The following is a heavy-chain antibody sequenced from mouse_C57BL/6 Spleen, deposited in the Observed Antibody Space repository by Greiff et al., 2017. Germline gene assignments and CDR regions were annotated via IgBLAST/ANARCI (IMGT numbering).Heavy chain of an antibody. D-gene: IGHD1-1*01. CDR3: AREAFYGSSYYYAMDY. J-gene: IGHJ4*01. CDR2: ISYDGSN. CDR1: GYSITSGYY. V-gene: IGHV3-6*01. Sequence: VQLKESGPGLVKPSQSLSLTCSVTGYSITSGYYWNWIRQFPGNKLEWMGYISYDGSNNYNPSLKNRISITRDTSKNQFFLKLNSVTTEDTATYYCAREAFYGSSYYYAMDYWGQGTSVTVSS.